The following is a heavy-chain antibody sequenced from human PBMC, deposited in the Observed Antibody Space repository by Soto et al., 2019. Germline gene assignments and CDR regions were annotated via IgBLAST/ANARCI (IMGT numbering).Heavy chain of an antibody. CDR3: ARVPYCSGGSCYQYYFDY. CDR2: IIPIFGTA. Sequence: QVQLVQSGAEVKKPGSSVKVSCKASGGTFSSYAISWVRQAPGQGLEWMGGIIPIFGTANYAQKFQGRVTITADESTSTAYMELSSLRSEDTAVYYCARVPYCSGGSCYQYYFDYWGQGTLVTVSS. J-gene: IGHJ4*02. D-gene: IGHD2-15*01. CDR1: GGTFSSYA. V-gene: IGHV1-69*12.